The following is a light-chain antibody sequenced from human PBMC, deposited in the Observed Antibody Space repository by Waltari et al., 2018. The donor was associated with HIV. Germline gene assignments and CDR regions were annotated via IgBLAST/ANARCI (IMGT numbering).Light chain of an antibody. CDR3: AAWDDSLNGRI. CDR1: SSNIGSPT. Sequence: QSVLTQPPSASGTPGQRVTMSCSGSSSNIGSPTVQCYQHLPGTAPKPLIYANNQRPSGFPDRFSGSKSGTSASLAISGLQSDDEADYYCAAWDDSLNGRIFGGGTKLTVL. CDR2: ANN. V-gene: IGLV1-44*01. J-gene: IGLJ2*01.